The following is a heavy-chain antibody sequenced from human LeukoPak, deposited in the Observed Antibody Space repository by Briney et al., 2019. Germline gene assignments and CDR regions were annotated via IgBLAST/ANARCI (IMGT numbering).Heavy chain of an antibody. J-gene: IGHJ4*02. CDR3: ASARGPIMIT. D-gene: IGHD3-16*01. CDR1: GGSISSYY. V-gene: IGHV4-34*01. Sequence: SETLSLTCTVSGGSISSYYWSWIRQPPGKGLEWIGEINHSGSTNYNPSLKSRVTISVDTSKNQFSLKLSSVTAADTAVYYCASARGPIMITWGQGTLVTVSS. CDR2: INHSGST.